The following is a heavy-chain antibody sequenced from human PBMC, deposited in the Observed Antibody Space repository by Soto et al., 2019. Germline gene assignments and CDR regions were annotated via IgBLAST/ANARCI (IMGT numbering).Heavy chain of an antibody. Sequence: QVQMVQSGAEVMKPGSSARVSCKVSGGTFSRHSISWVRQAPGQGLEWMGGIIPIFDATQYAQKFQGRLTITADESTTTFHMDLSGLRPEDTAIYYCARDLTSVRGSWGQGTLVTVS. CDR3: ARDLTSVRGS. J-gene: IGHJ4*02. D-gene: IGHD3-10*01. CDR1: GGTFSRHS. CDR2: IIPIFDAT. V-gene: IGHV1-69*01.